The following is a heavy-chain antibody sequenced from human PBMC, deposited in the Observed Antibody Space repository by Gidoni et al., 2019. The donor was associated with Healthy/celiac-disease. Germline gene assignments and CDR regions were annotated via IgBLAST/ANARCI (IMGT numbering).Heavy chain of an antibody. Sequence: QLQLQESGPGLVQPSETLSLTCTVSGGSIRRSSYYWGWIRQPPGKGLEWIVRIYYSGSTYYTPSLKSRVTLSVDTSKNPFSLNLSSVTAADTAVYYCARLCYCSSTSCSAGSWFDPWGQGTLVTVSS. J-gene: IGHJ5*02. CDR1: GGSIRRSSYY. CDR3: ARLCYCSSTSCSAGSWFDP. CDR2: IYYSGST. V-gene: IGHV4-39*01. D-gene: IGHD2-2*01.